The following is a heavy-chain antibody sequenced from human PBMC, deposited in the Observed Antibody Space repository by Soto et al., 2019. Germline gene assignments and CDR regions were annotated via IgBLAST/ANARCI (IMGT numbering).Heavy chain of an antibody. CDR1: GYTFTSYD. J-gene: IGHJ6*02. V-gene: IGHV1-8*01. Sequence: GASVKVSCKASGYTFTSYDINWVRQATGQGLEWMGWMNPNSGNTGYAQKFQGRVTMTRNTSISTAYMELSSLRSEDTAVYYCARGGGLNGLATYYYYGMDVWGQGTTVTVSS. D-gene: IGHD3-10*01. CDR3: ARGGGLNGLATYYYYGMDV. CDR2: MNPNSGNT.